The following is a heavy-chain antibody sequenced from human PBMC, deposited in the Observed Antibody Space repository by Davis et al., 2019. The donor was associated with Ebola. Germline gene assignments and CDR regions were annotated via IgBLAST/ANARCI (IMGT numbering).Heavy chain of an antibody. D-gene: IGHD3-3*01. V-gene: IGHV3-21*04. CDR1: GFTFSSYS. CDR3: AKSGLSFGVVKYHYGMDV. J-gene: IGHJ6*04. Sequence: PGGSLRLSCAASGFTFSSYSMNWVRQAPGKGLEWVSSISSSSSCIYYADSVKGRFTISRDNSKKTLYLQMNSLRAEDTAVYYCAKSGLSFGVVKYHYGMDVWGKGTTVTVSS. CDR2: ISSSSSCI.